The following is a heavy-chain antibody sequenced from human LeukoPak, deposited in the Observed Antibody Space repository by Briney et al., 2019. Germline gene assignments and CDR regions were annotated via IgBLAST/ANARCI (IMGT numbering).Heavy chain of an antibody. V-gene: IGHV4-4*02. J-gene: IGHJ4*02. D-gene: IGHD3-22*01. CDR1: GDSITNSDW. CDR2: THHSGST. Sequence: PSETLSLTCTVSGDSITNSDWWSWVRQPPGKELEWVGETHHSGSTNYNPSLKSRVTISVDTSKNQFSLKLSSVTAADTAVYYCARTYYYDSSGYYYNPYWGQGTLVTVSS. CDR3: ARTYYYDSSGYYYNPY.